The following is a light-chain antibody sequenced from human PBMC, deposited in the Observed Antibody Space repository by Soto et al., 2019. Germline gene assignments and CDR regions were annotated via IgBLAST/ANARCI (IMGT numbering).Light chain of an antibody. J-gene: IGKJ4*01. CDR2: DTS. V-gene: IGKV3-11*01. CDR1: QSVRRY. Sequence: EIVLTQSPATLSLSPGERATLSCRASQSVRRYLAWYQQKPGQAPRVLIYDTSNRATGIPARFSGSGSGTDFTLTISSLEPEDFAVYYCQQRNNWPLLTFGGGTRVEIK. CDR3: QQRNNWPLLT.